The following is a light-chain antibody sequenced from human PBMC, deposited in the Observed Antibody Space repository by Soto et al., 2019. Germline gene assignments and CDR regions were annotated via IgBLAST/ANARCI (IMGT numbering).Light chain of an antibody. J-gene: IGKJ5*01. CDR2: GAF. CDR1: LSISNN. V-gene: IGKV3D-15*01. Sequence: ETVMTTSPANLSLSPGETATLSCRARLSISNNLAWYQQKLGQAPRLLIYGAFTRATGIPARFSGSGSGTEFTLTISSLQSEDCAVYYCQQYHNWPPITFGQGTRRDI. CDR3: QQYHNWPPIT.